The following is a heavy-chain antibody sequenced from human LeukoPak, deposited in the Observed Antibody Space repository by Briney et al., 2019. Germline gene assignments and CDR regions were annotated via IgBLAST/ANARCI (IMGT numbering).Heavy chain of an antibody. Sequence: GGSLRLSCAASGFTFSRYGMHWVRQAPGKGLEWVAVITYDGINKYYADSVKGRFTISRDNSKNTLFLQMNSLRVEDTAVYYCAKDLDGSGSYSYYFDYWGQGTLVTVSS. CDR1: GFTFSRYG. V-gene: IGHV3-30*18. CDR2: ITYDGINK. D-gene: IGHD3-10*01. J-gene: IGHJ4*02. CDR3: AKDLDGSGSYSYYFDY.